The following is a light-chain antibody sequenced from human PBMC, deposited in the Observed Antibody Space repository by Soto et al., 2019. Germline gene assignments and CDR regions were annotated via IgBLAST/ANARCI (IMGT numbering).Light chain of an antibody. CDR2: GAS. J-gene: IGKJ5*01. Sequence: EIVMTQSPATLSVSPGERATLSCRASQSVSGYLAWYQQKPGQAPRLLIYGASTRATGVPARFSGSGSGTEFTLTISSLQSEVFAVYYCQQCSDWPLITFGQGTRLEAK. V-gene: IGKV3-15*01. CDR1: QSVSGY. CDR3: QQCSDWPLIT.